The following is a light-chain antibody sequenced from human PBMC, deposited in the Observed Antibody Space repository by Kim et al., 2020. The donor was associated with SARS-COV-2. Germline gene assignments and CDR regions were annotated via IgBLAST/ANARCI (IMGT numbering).Light chain of an antibody. Sequence: DILMTQSPSSLSASVGDRVTITCRASQSISSYLNWYQQKPGQAPKLLIYAASSLQSGVPSRFSGSGSGTDFTLTISSLQPEDFATYYCQQSYSTPWTFGQGTKVDIK. V-gene: IGKV1-39*01. CDR1: QSISSY. J-gene: IGKJ1*01. CDR2: AAS. CDR3: QQSYSTPWT.